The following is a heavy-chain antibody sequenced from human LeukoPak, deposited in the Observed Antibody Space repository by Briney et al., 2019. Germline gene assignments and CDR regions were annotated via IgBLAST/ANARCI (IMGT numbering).Heavy chain of an antibody. CDR2: ISSSSTI. CDR1: GFTFSSYS. CDR3: ARATRQGSYSFGSGTYYGLSA. D-gene: IGHD3-10*01. Sequence: GGSLRLSCAASGFTFSSYSMNWVRQAPGKGLEWVSYISSSSTIYYADSVKGRFTISRDNAKNSLYLQMNSLRVEDTAVYYCARATRQGSYSFGSGTYYGLSAWGQGTLVTVSS. J-gene: IGHJ4*02. V-gene: IGHV3-48*01.